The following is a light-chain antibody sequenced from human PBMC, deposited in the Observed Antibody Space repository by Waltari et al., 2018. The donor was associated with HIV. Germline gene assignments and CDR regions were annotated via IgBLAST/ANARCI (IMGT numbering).Light chain of an antibody. CDR3: QSYDTSLSAYV. J-gene: IGLJ1*01. Sequence: QSVLTQPPSVSGAPGQRVTISCTGRGSNIGAGAHAHWYQQLPRPAPKLLIYLNTNRPSGVPDRFSGSKSGTSASLAIAVLRAEDEADYYCQSYDTSLSAYVFGTGTKVTVL. CDR1: GSNIGAGAH. CDR2: LNT. V-gene: IGLV1-40*01.